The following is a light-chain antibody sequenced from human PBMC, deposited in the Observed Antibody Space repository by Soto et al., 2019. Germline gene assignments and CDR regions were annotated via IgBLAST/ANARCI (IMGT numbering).Light chain of an antibody. CDR2: GNS. CDR3: QSYDSRLSVFYV. Sequence: QSVLTQPPSVSGAPGQRVTISCTGSSSNIGAGYDVHWYQQLPGTAPKLLIYGNSNRPSGVPDRFSGSKSGTSASLAITGLQAEDEADYYWQSYDSRLSVFYVFGTGTKVTVL. V-gene: IGLV1-40*01. J-gene: IGLJ1*01. CDR1: SSNIGAGYD.